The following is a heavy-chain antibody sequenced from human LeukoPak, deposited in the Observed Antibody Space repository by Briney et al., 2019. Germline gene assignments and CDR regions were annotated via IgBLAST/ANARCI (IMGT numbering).Heavy chain of an antibody. CDR1: GGTFSSYA. D-gene: IGHD4-23*01. Sequence: SVKVSCKASGGTFSSYAISWVRQAPGQGLEWMGGITPIFGTANYAQKFQGRVTITAVESMSTAYMELSSLRSEDTAVYYCARGWLAETTVVTPYNYWGQGTLVTVSS. V-gene: IGHV1-69*01. CDR3: ARGWLAETTVVTPYNY. CDR2: ITPIFGTA. J-gene: IGHJ4*02.